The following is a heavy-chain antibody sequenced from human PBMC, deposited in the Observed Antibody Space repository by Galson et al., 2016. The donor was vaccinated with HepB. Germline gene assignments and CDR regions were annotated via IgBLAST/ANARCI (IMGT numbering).Heavy chain of an antibody. D-gene: IGHD1-26*01. V-gene: IGHV5-51*01. J-gene: IGHJ4*02. Sequence: QSGAEVTKPGDSLKISCKTSGYIFTNYWIAWVRQMPGKGLEWMGIIYPRDSEIRFNPSFEGLVTMSSDQSIATAYLQLINLKASDTAIYYCARGSSGTYYLMDYWGQGTLATVSS. CDR3: ARGSSGTYYLMDY. CDR1: GYIFTNYW. CDR2: IYPRDSEI.